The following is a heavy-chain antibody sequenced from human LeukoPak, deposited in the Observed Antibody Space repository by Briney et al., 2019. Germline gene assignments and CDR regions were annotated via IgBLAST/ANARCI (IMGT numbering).Heavy chain of an antibody. V-gene: IGHV3-30*18. Sequence: PGRSLRLSCAASGLTFSSYGMHWVRQAPGKGLEWVAVISYDGSNKYYADSVKGRFTISRDNSKNTLYLQMNSLRAEDTAVYYCAKEGGAPYCSGGSCYGGGFDYWGQGTLVTVSS. D-gene: IGHD2-15*01. CDR2: ISYDGSNK. J-gene: IGHJ4*02. CDR3: AKEGGAPYCSGGSCYGGGFDY. CDR1: GLTFSSYG.